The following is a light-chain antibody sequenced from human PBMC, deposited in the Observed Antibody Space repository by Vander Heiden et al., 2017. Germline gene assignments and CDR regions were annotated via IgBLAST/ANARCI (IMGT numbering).Light chain of an antibody. J-gene: IGKJ1*01. CDR3: QHYYSTPPA. CDR2: WAS. V-gene: IGKV4-1*01. Sequence: DIVMTQSPDSLPASLLERAPINHKSSQSVLYSSNNKNHLAWYQQKPGQPPKLLINWASTRESGVPDRFSGSGSGTDFTLTISSLQAEDVAVYYCQHYYSTPPAFGQGTKVEIK. CDR1: QSVLYSSNNKNH.